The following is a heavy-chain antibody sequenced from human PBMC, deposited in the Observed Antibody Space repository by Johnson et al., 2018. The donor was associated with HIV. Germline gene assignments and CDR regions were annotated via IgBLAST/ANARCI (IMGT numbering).Heavy chain of an antibody. CDR2: IRWNSGSI. CDR1: GFTFDDYA. V-gene: IGHV3-9*01. D-gene: IGHD1-26*01. Sequence: VQLVESGGGLVQPGRSLRLSCGASGFTFDDYAMHWVRQAPGKGLEWVSGIRWNSGSIGYADSVKGRFTISRDNAKNSLYLQMNSLRAEDTSLSYCAKGFDRGSLGAFDIWGQGTMVTVSS. CDR3: AKGFDRGSLGAFDI. J-gene: IGHJ3*02.